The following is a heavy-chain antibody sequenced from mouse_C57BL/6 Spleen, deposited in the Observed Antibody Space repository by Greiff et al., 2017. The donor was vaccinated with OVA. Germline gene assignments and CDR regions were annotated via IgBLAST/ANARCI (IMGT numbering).Heavy chain of an antibody. CDR2: INYDGSST. V-gene: IGHV5-16*02. CDR3: ARRKGSSHWYVDV. CDR1: GFTFSDYY. J-gene: IGHJ1*03. Sequence: EVQLVESEGGLVQPGSSMKLSCTASGFTFSDYYMAWVRQVPEKGLEWVANINYDGSSTYYLASLKSRFIISRDNAKNTLYLQMSSLKSEDTATDYYARRKGSSHWYVDVWGTGTTVTVSS. D-gene: IGHD1-1*01.